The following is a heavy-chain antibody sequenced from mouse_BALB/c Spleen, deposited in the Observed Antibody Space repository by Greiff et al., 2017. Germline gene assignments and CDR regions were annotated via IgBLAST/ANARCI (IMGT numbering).Heavy chain of an antibody. V-gene: IGHV14-1*02. CDR1: GFNIKDYY. D-gene: IGHD1-1*01. Sequence: EVQLQESGAELVRPGALVKLSCKASGFNIKDYYMHWVKQRPEQGLEWIGWIDPENGNTIYDPKFQGKASITADTSSNTAYLQLSSLTSEDTAVYYCAVYYGSSYWYFDVWGAGTTVTVSS. CDR3: AVYYGSSYWYFDV. J-gene: IGHJ1*01. CDR2: IDPENGNT.